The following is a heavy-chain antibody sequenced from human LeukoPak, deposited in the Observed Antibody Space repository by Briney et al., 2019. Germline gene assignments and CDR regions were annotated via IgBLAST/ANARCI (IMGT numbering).Heavy chain of an antibody. Sequence: GGSLRLSCAASGFTFSSYAMHWVRQAPGKGLEYVSAISSNGGSTYYANSVKGRFTISRDNSKNTLYLQMGSLRAEDMAVYYCARGRLTDFDYGDMDVWGQGTTVTVSS. V-gene: IGHV3-64*01. CDR3: ARGRLTDFDYGDMDV. CDR1: GFTFSSYA. J-gene: IGHJ6*02. D-gene: IGHD4-17*01. CDR2: ISSNGGST.